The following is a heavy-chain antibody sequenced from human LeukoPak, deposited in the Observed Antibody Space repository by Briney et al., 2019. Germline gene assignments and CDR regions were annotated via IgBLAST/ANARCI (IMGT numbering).Heavy chain of an antibody. D-gene: IGHD3-10*01. CDR3: ATRGNRLLWFGEVNWFDP. CDR2: FDPEDGET. J-gene: IGHJ5*02. CDR1: GYTLTELS. Sequence: GASVKVSCKVSGYTLTELSMHWVRQAPGKGLEWMGGFDPEDGETIYAQKFQGRVTMTEDTSTDTAYMELSSLRSEDTAVYYCATRGNRLLWFGEVNWFDPWGQGTLVTVSS. V-gene: IGHV1-24*01.